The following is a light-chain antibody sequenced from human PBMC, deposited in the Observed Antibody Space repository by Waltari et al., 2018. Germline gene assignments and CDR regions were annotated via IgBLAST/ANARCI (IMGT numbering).Light chain of an antibody. CDR1: QNSGKY. CDR2: ETS. CDR3: QNYERLPET. Sequence: EIVLTQSPGTLSLSPGERATLSCRASQNSGKYFGWYQQKPGQAPRLLMYETSSMATGIPDRFSGSGSGTDFSLTISRLEPEDFAVYYCQNYERLPETFGQGTKVEIK. J-gene: IGKJ1*01. V-gene: IGKV3-20*01.